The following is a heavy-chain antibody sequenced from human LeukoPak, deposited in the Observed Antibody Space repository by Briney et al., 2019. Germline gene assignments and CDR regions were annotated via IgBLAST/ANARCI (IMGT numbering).Heavy chain of an antibody. CDR2: IYYSGST. CDR1: GGSISSYY. CDR3: ARDYYDSSGYFLVDY. V-gene: IGHV4-59*01. Sequence: SETLSLTCTVSGGSISSYYWSWIRQPPGKGLEWIGYIYYSGSTNYNPSLKSRVTISVDTSKNQFSLKLSSVTAADTAVYYCARDYYDSSGYFLVDYWGQGTLVTVSS. D-gene: IGHD3-22*01. J-gene: IGHJ4*02.